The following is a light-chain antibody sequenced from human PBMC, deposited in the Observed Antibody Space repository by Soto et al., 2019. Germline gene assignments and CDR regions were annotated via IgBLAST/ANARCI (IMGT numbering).Light chain of an antibody. V-gene: IGKV3-20*01. CDR1: QSVSSSY. J-gene: IGKJ1*01. Sequence: EIVLTQSPGTLSLSPGERATLSCRASQSVSSSYLAWYQQNRGQAPRLFIYGASSRATGIPDRFSGSGSGTDFTLTISRLEPEDFAVYYCQQYGSSRWTFGQGTKVDIK. CDR2: GAS. CDR3: QQYGSSRWT.